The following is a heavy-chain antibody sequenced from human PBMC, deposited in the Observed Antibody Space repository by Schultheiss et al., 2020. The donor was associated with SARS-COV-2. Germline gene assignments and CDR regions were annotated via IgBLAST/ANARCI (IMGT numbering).Heavy chain of an antibody. CDR2: IKSKTDGGTT. D-gene: IGHD5-12*01. Sequence: GGSLRLSCAASGFTFSNAWMSWVRQAPGKGLEWVGRIKSKTDGGTTDYAAPVKGRFTISSDDSINTLYLQMNSLKTEDTAVYYCTTAFSGYDSLTGDYWGQGTLVTVSS. V-gene: IGHV3-15*01. CDR3: TTAFSGYDSLTGDY. J-gene: IGHJ4*02. CDR1: GFTFSNAW.